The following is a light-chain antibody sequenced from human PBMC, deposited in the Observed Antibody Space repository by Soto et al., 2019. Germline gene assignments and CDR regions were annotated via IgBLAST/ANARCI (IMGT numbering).Light chain of an antibody. Sequence: EIVMTQSPATLSVSPGERATLSCRASQSIYSNLAWYPQKPGQSPRLLIYAASTRATGIPARFSDSGSGTDFTLTISSLQSEDFALYYCQQYSKWPLTFGGGTKVEIK. V-gene: IGKV3-15*01. J-gene: IGKJ4*01. CDR1: QSIYSN. CDR2: AAS. CDR3: QQYSKWPLT.